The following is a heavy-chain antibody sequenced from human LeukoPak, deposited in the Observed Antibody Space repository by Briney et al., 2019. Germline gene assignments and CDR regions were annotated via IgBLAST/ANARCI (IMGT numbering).Heavy chain of an antibody. Sequence: GGSLRLSCAASGFTFSSYAMHWVRQAPGKGLEWVAVISYDGSNKYYADSVKGRFTISRDNSKNTLYLQMNSLRPEDTAVYYCARANYDFWSGSLDYWGQGTLVTVSS. V-gene: IGHV3-30-3*01. CDR1: GFTFSSYA. D-gene: IGHD3-3*01. CDR2: ISYDGSNK. J-gene: IGHJ4*02. CDR3: ARANYDFWSGSLDY.